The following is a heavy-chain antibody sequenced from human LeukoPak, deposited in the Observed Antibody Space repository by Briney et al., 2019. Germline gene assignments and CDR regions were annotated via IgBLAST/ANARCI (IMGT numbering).Heavy chain of an antibody. CDR1: GFPFSSRW. J-gene: IGHJ4*02. D-gene: IGHD2-15*01. Sequence: PGGSLRLSSAAPGFPFSSRWMSWVRQAPGKGLEWVAHIKADGSEKYYVDSVKGRFTVSRDNAKNSLYLQMNSLRAEDTGLYYCARYCGGGSCFDYWGRGTLVTVSS. V-gene: IGHV3-7*04. CDR2: IKADGSEK. CDR3: ARYCGGGSCFDY.